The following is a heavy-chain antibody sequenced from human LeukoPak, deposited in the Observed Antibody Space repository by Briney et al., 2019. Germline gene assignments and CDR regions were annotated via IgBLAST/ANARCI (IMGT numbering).Heavy chain of an antibody. V-gene: IGHV3-53*01. D-gene: IGHD5-24*01. CDR2: IYSGGST. CDR3: ARRGRDDYNSWGPFDY. J-gene: IGHJ4*02. CDR1: GFTAITNY. Sequence: PGGSLRLSCAASGFTAITNYMSWGRQAPGKGLEWVSVIYSGGSTYYADSVKGRFTISRDNSKNTLYLQMNSLRAEDTAVYYCARRGRDDYNSWGPFDYWGQGALVTVSS.